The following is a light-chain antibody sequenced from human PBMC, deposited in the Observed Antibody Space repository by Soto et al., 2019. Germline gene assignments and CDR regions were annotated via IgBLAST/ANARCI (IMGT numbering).Light chain of an antibody. CDR3: SSSTSSSTL. CDR2: AVT. V-gene: IGLV2-14*01. Sequence: QSVLTQPASVSGSPGQSITISCTGTSSDVGGYNYVSWYQQHPGKAPKLMIYAVTDRPSGVSSRFSGSKSGNTASLTISGLQAEDEADYYCSSSTSSSTLFGTGTKATVL. J-gene: IGLJ1*01. CDR1: SSDVGGYNY.